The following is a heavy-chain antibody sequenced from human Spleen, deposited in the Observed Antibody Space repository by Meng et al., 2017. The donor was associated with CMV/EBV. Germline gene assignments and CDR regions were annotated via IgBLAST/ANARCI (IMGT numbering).Heavy chain of an antibody. J-gene: IGHJ4*02. CDR3: ARDSVVVIARWDY. D-gene: IGHD2-21*01. V-gene: IGHV3-30*04. CDR2: ISYDAGNK. CDR1: GFTCSSYA. Sequence: CAASGFTCSSYAMHWVRQAPGKGLEWVAAISYDAGNKYYADSVEGRFTISRDNSKNTLYLQMNSLRTEDTAVYYCARDSVVVIARWDYWGQGTLVTVSS.